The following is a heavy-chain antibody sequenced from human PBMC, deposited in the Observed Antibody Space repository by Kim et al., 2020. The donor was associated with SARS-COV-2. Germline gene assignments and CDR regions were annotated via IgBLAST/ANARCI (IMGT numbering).Heavy chain of an antibody. CDR1: GFTFSTYA. CDR3: ANTVSSVDGTNAFDI. D-gene: IGHD6-13*01. J-gene: IGHJ3*02. Sequence: GGSLRLSCAASGFTFSTYAMNWVRQAPGKGLEWVSYISSDSHMVYYADSVKGRFTISRDNAKNSLYLQMNSLRDEDTAVYYCANTVSSVDGTNAFDIWGQGTMGTVSS. CDR2: ISSDSHMV. V-gene: IGHV3-48*02.